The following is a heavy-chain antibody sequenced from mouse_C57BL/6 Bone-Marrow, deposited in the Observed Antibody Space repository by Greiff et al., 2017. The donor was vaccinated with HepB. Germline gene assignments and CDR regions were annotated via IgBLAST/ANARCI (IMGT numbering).Heavy chain of an antibody. CDR3: ARHDYGSSYWYFDV. CDR2: ISNLAYSI. Sequence: DVKLVESGGGLVQPGGSLKPSCAASGFTFSDYGMAWVRQAPRKGPEWVAFISNLAYSIYYADTVTGRFTISRENAKNTLYLEMSSLRSEDTAMYYCARHDYGSSYWYFDVWGTGTTVTVSS. V-gene: IGHV5-15*01. CDR1: GFTFSDYG. J-gene: IGHJ1*03. D-gene: IGHD1-1*01.